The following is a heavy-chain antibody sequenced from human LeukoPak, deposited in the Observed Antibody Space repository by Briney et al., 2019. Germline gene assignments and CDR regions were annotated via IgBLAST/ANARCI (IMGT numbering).Heavy chain of an antibody. CDR1: EFTFRGYE. CDR2: ISDSGSTI. D-gene: IGHD5-12*01. J-gene: IGHJ3*02. Sequence: GESLILSCAASEFTFRGYEMNWVRQPPGKGLEWVSYISDSGSTIYYADSVKGRFTISRDNAKNSLYLQMNSVRAEDTALYYCARQSKSGNRRRAFDIWGQGTMVTVSS. CDR3: ARQSKSGNRRRAFDI. V-gene: IGHV3-48*03.